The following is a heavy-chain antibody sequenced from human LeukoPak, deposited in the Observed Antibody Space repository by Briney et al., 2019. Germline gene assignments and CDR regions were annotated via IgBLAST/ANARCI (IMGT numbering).Heavy chain of an antibody. CDR2: IYYSGST. V-gene: IGHV4-59*01. J-gene: IGHJ4*02. CDR3: ARRYCSGGSCYFIMDY. CDR1: GGSISSYY. D-gene: IGHD2-15*01. Sequence: PSETLSPTCTVSGGSISSYYWSWIRQPPGKGLEWIGYIYYSGSTNYNPSLKSRVTISVDTSKNQFSLKLSSVTAADTAVYYCARRYCSGGSCYFIMDYWGQGTLVTVSS.